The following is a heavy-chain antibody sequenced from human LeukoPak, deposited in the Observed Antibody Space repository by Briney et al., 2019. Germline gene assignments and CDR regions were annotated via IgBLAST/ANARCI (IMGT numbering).Heavy chain of an antibody. J-gene: IGHJ6*02. CDR2: FIPILGIA. CDR1: GRAFSSYA. D-gene: IGHD2-2*01. CDR3: ARDSSTTRFYYYYGMDV. Sequence: SGELSCKASGRAFSSYAISWGPQGPGPGLWLRGSFIPILGIANYAQKFQGRVTITADKSTSTAYMELSSLRSEDTAVYYCARDSSTTRFYYYYGMDVWGQGTTVTVSS. V-gene: IGHV1-69*04.